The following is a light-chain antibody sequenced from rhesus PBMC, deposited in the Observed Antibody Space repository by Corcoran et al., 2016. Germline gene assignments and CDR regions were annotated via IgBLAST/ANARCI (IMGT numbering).Light chain of an antibody. CDR2: TAS. Sequence: DIQMTQSPSSLSVSVGDKVTITCQASQSISSWLAWYPQKPGKAPKTLIYTASRLESGVPSRFRGSGSWTDFTLTISSLQPADCGSYYCQQYNSVPPTFGQGTKVEIK. CDR1: QSISSW. CDR3: QQYNSVPPT. V-gene: IGKV1-16*01. J-gene: IGKJ1*01.